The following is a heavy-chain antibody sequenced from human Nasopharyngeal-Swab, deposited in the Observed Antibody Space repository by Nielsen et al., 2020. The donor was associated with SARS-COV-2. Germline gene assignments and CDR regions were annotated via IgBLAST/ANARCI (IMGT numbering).Heavy chain of an antibody. CDR3: ARGGNWRFDY. J-gene: IGHJ4*02. CDR1: GVSTSSDCW. D-gene: IGHD1-1*01. V-gene: IGHV4-4*02. CDR2: IHHSGKI. Sequence: SETLSLTCGVSGVSTSSDCWWTWVRQPPGRGLEWIGEIHHSGKINYNPSLKSRVTILVDKSKNQFSLDLSSVTAADTALYYCARGGNWRFDYWGQGTLVTVSS.